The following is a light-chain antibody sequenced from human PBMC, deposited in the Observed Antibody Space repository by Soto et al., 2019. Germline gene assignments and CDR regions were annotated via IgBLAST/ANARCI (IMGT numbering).Light chain of an antibody. V-gene: IGKV1-5*01. Sequence: DIQMTQSPSSLSASVGDSVTITCRAGQSISKYLNWYQQKPGKVPKLLIYDASSLQSGVPSRFSGSGSGTEFTLTISSLQPDDFATYFCQQYNSYSRTFGQGTKVEIK. CDR1: QSISKY. CDR2: DAS. J-gene: IGKJ1*01. CDR3: QQYNSYSRT.